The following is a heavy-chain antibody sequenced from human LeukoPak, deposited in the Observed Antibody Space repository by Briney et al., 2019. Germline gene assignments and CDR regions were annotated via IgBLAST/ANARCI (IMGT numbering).Heavy chain of an antibody. CDR3: ARDSYDFWSGQGSFSYGMDV. D-gene: IGHD3-3*01. CDR1: GGSFSGYY. Sequence: SETLSLTCAVYGGSFSGYYWSWIRQPPGKGLEWMGEINHSGSTNYNPSLKSRVTISVDTSKNQFSLKLSSVTAADTAVYYCARDSYDFWSGQGSFSYGMDVWGQGTTVTVSS. V-gene: IGHV4-34*01. J-gene: IGHJ6*02. CDR2: INHSGST.